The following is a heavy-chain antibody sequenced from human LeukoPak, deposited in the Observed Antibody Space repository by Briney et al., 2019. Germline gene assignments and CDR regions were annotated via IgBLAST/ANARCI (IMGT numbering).Heavy chain of an antibody. V-gene: IGHV3-30*03. CDR3: ARSYYGSGSYYDAFDM. CDR2: ISYDGSNK. J-gene: IGHJ3*02. D-gene: IGHD3-10*01. Sequence: GGSLRLSCAASGFTFSSYGMHWVRQAPGKGLEWVAVISYDGSNKYYADSVKGRFTISRDNSKNTLYLQMNILRAEDTAVYYCARSYYGSGSYYDAFDMWGQGTMVTVSS. CDR1: GFTFSSYG.